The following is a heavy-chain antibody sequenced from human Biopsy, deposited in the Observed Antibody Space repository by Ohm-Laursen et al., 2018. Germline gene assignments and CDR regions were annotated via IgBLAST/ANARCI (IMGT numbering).Heavy chain of an antibody. Sequence: GASVKVSCKVSGYTLTALSMHWVRQAPGQGLEWMGGIIPIPNVATYAQKFQGRITITADESTSTAYMELSSLTSDDTAVYFCARGEGSSWFDPWGHGTLVTVSS. CDR3: ARGEGSSWFDP. CDR2: IIPIPNVA. V-gene: IGHV1-69*10. CDR1: GYTLTALS. J-gene: IGHJ5*02. D-gene: IGHD1-26*01.